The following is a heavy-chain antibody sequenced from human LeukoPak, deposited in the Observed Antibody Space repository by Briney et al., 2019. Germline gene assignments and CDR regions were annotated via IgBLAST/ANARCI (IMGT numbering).Heavy chain of an antibody. Sequence: PSETLSLTCTVSGGSISSSDYYWGWIRQPPGKGLEYIGNIYYSGSTYYNPSLKSRVTISVDTSKNHFSLKLSSVTAADTAVYYRARLDGGTGWYYFDYWGRGTLVTVSS. CDR2: IYYSGST. CDR1: GGSISSSDYY. J-gene: IGHJ4*02. V-gene: IGHV4-39*02. D-gene: IGHD6-19*01. CDR3: ARLDGGTGWYYFDY.